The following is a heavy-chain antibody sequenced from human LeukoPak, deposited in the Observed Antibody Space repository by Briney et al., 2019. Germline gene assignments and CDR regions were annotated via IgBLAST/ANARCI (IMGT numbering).Heavy chain of an antibody. Sequence: PSETLSLTCTVSGGSVSSDSYFWTWIRQPPGKGLEWIGYIYYSGSTNYNPSLKSRVTISLDTSKSQISLKLSSVTAADTAVYYCARGQRRLQDYWGQGTPVTVSS. CDR2: IYYSGST. V-gene: IGHV4-61*01. J-gene: IGHJ4*02. CDR1: GGSVSSDSYF. CDR3: ARGQRRLQDY.